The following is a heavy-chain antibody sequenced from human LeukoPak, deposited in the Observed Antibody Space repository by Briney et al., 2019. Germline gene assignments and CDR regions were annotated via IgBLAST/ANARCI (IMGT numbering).Heavy chain of an antibody. CDR1: GFTFSSYA. Sequence: PGGSLRLSCAASGFTFSSYAMSWVRQAPGKGLDWVSAISGSGGSTYYADSAKGRFTISRDNSKNTLYLQMNSLRAEDTAVYYCARGKGYCGGDCPPPDYYYYMDVWGKGTTVTVSS. D-gene: IGHD2-21*01. J-gene: IGHJ6*03. V-gene: IGHV3-23*01. CDR3: ARGKGYCGGDCPPPDYYYYMDV. CDR2: ISGSGGST.